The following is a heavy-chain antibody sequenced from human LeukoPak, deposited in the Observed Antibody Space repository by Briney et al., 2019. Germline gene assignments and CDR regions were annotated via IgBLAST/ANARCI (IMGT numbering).Heavy chain of an antibody. CDR1: GFTFSSYA. D-gene: IGHD3-3*01. CDR2: ISYDGSNK. Sequence: GGSLRLSCAASGFTFSSYAMSWVRQAPGKGLEWVAVISYDGSNKYYADSVKGRFTISRDNSKNTLYLQMNSLRAEDTAMYYCARTPRITIFLDYWGQGTLVTVSS. V-gene: IGHV3-30-3*01. J-gene: IGHJ4*02. CDR3: ARTPRITIFLDY.